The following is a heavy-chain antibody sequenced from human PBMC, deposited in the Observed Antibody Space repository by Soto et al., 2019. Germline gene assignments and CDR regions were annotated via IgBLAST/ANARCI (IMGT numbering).Heavy chain of an antibody. CDR3: ARHSNIVARD. CDR1: GGSISSSSYY. J-gene: IGHJ4*02. D-gene: IGHD5-12*01. CDR2: IYYSGST. Sequence: SETLSLTCTVSGGSISSSSYYWGWIRQPPGKGLEWIGSIYYSGSTYYNPSLKSRVTISVDTSKNQFSLKLSSVTAADTAVYYCARHSNIVARDWGQGTLVTVSS. V-gene: IGHV4-39*01.